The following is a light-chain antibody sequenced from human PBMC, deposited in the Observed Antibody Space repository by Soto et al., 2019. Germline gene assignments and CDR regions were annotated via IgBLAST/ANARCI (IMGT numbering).Light chain of an antibody. Sequence: AIPLTQSPSSLSASVGDRVTITCRASQGISSALAWYQQKPGKAPKLLIYDASSLESGVPSRFSGSGSGTDCTLTISSLQPEDFATYYCQQFNNYPLYTFGQGTKLEIK. CDR2: DAS. J-gene: IGKJ2*01. CDR3: QQFNNYPLYT. V-gene: IGKV1D-13*01. CDR1: QGISSA.